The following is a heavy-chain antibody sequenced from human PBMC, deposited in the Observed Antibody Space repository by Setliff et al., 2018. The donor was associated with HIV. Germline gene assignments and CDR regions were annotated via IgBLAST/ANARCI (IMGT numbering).Heavy chain of an antibody. V-gene: IGHV4-4*08. Sequence: PSDTLSLTCTVSGGSISSYYWSWIRQPPGKGLEWIGHMYISGSTTYNPSLKSRVTLSVDTSRNQFSLNLSSVTAADTAVYYCARAINKAFDIWGQGTMVTVSS. CDR3: ARAINKAFDI. J-gene: IGHJ3*02. CDR1: GGSISSYY. CDR2: MYISGST.